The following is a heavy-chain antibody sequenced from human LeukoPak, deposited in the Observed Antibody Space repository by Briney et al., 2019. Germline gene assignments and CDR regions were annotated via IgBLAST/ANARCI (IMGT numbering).Heavy chain of an antibody. J-gene: IGHJ3*02. D-gene: IGHD6-6*01. Sequence: PSETLSLTCTVSGGSISSYYWSWIRQPPGKGLEWIGYIYYSGSTNYNPSLKSRVTISVDTSKNQFSLKLSSVTAADTAVYYCARAQCSSSSLAFDIWGQGTMVTVSS. CDR1: GGSISSYY. CDR2: IYYSGST. V-gene: IGHV4-59*01. CDR3: ARAQCSSSSLAFDI.